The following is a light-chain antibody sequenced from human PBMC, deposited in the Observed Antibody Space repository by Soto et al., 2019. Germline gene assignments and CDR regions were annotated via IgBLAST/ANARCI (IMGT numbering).Light chain of an antibody. J-gene: IGKJ1*01. CDR2: RVS. CDR3: LQYHSDWT. Sequence: DTQMTQSPSTVSASVGDRITITCRASQNIQRWLAWYQQKPGKAPKLLIYRVSSLERGVPSRFSAGGSGVEFTLNISSVQPEDFATYHCLQYHSDWTFGQGTKVEIK. V-gene: IGKV1-5*03. CDR1: QNIQRW.